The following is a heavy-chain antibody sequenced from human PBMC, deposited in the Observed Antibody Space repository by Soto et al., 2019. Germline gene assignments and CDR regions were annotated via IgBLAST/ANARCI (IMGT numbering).Heavy chain of an antibody. J-gene: IGHJ6*02. V-gene: IGHV3-33*01. D-gene: IGHD4-4*01. CDR1: GFTFSSYG. CDR2: IWYDGSNK. Sequence: GGSLRPSCAASGFTFSSYGMHWVRQAPGKGLEWVAVIWYDGSNKYYADSVKGRFTISRDNSKNTLYLQMNSLRAEDTAVYYCARGPYTDGLDVWGQGTTVTVSS. CDR3: ARGPYTDGLDV.